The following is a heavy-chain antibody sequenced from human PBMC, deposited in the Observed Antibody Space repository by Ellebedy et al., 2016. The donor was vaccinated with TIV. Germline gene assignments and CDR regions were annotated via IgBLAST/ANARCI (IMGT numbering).Heavy chain of an antibody. Sequence: AASVKVSCKASGNTFDGLYIQCVRQAPGQGLEWMGCINPNSGVTIFAQKFRGRVSMTRYSSISTIYMELSSLTSDDTAVYFCARTLGYCSDLSCPGMDVWGQGTTVTVSS. D-gene: IGHD2-15*01. J-gene: IGHJ6*02. V-gene: IGHV1-2*02. CDR1: GNTFDGLY. CDR3: ARTLGYCSDLSCPGMDV. CDR2: INPNSGVT.